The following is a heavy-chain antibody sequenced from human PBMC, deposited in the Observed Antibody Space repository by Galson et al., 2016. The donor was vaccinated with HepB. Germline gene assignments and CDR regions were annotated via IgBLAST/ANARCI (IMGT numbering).Heavy chain of an antibody. CDR2: IFHTGST. J-gene: IGHJ4*02. Sequence: SETLSLTCAVSGGSIISDSWWSWVRQPPGKGLEWIGEIFHTGSTNYIPSLSSRVTISIDKSKNQFPLKLTSVTAADTAIYYCADAPASFWGQGILVTVSS. CDR3: ADAPASF. V-gene: IGHV4-4*02. CDR1: GGSIISDSW.